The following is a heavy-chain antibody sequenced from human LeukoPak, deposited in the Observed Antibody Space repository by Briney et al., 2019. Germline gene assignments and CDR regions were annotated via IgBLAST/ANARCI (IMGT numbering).Heavy chain of an antibody. V-gene: IGHV3-43*02. CDR3: AEDLYCTNGVCPSYYYGMDV. D-gene: IGHD2-8*01. CDR2: ISGDGGST. Sequence: GGSPRLSCVASGFTFSSYAMHWVRQAPGKGLEWVSLISGDGGSTYYADSVKGRFTISRDNSKNSLYLQMNSLRTEDTALYYCAEDLYCTNGVCPSYYYGMDVWGQGTTVTVSS. J-gene: IGHJ6*02. CDR1: GFTFSSYA.